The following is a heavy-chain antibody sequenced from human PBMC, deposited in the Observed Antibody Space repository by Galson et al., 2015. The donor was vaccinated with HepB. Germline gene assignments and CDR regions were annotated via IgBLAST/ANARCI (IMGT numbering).Heavy chain of an antibody. CDR1: GGSISSYY. V-gene: IGHV4-59*01. Sequence: QVQLQESGPGLVKPSETLSLTCTVSGGSISSYYWSWIRQPPGKGLEWIGYIYYSGSTNYNPSLKSRVTISVDTSKNQFSLKLSSVTAADTAVYYCARDRRWLHLGGYYFDYWGQGTLVTVSS. D-gene: IGHD5-24*01. CDR2: IYYSGST. J-gene: IGHJ4*02. CDR3: ARDRRWLHLGGYYFDY.